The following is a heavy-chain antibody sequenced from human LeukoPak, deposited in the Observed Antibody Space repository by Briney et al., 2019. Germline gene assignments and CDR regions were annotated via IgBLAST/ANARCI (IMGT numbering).Heavy chain of an antibody. Sequence: ASVKVSCKASRATFSNYAISWVRQAPGQGLEWMGWINPNSGGTNYAQKFQGRVTMTRDTSISTAYMELSRLRSDDTAVYYCARDYYYDSSGYVDAFDIWGQGTMVTVSS. D-gene: IGHD3-22*01. V-gene: IGHV1-2*02. CDR2: INPNSGGT. J-gene: IGHJ3*02. CDR1: RATFSNYA. CDR3: ARDYYYDSSGYVDAFDI.